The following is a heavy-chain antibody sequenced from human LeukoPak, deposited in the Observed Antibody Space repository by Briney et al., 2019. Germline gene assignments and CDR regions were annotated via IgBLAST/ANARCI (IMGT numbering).Heavy chain of an antibody. CDR3: ARDLGGCSSTSCYGGWFDP. Sequence: SETLSLTCTVSGGSISSYYWSWIRQPPGKGLEWIGYIYYSGSTNYNPSLKSRVTISVDTSKNQFSLKLSSVTAADTAVYYCARDLGGCSSTSCYGGWFDPWGQGTLVTVSS. V-gene: IGHV4-59*01. D-gene: IGHD2-2*01. J-gene: IGHJ5*02. CDR2: IYYSGST. CDR1: GGSISSYY.